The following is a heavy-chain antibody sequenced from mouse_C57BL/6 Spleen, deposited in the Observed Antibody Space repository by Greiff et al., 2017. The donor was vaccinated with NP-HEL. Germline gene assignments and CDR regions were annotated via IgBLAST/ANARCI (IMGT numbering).Heavy chain of an antibody. V-gene: IGHV1-53*01. Sequence: QVQLQQSGTELVKPGASVTLSCKASGYTFTSYWMHWVKQRPGQGLEWIGNINPSNGGTNYNEKFKSKATLTVDKSSSTAYMQLRSLTSEDSAVYYCARWDWDVANWYCDVWGTGTTVTVSS. CDR2: INPSNGGT. CDR3: ARWDWDVANWYCDV. J-gene: IGHJ1*03. CDR1: GYTFTSYW. D-gene: IGHD4-1*01.